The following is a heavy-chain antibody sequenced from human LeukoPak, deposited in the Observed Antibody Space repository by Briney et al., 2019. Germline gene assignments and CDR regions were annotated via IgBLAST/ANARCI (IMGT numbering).Heavy chain of an antibody. D-gene: IGHD2-2*01. Sequence: GESLKISCQASGYTFTNHWVAWVRQVPGKGLEWLGIANPYDADTRYGPSFEGQVTISADKSINTAFLQWRSLKASDTAIYFCARGTGGYQYDYWGQGIRVIVSS. V-gene: IGHV5-51*01. CDR2: ANPYDADT. CDR3: ARGTGGYQYDY. CDR1: GYTFTNHW. J-gene: IGHJ4*02.